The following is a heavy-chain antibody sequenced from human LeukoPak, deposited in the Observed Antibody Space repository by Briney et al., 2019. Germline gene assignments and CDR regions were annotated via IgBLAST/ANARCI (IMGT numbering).Heavy chain of an antibody. J-gene: IGHJ2*01. CDR1: GFTFSDFI. D-gene: IGHD5-24*01. CDR3: ARVRAPNWYFDL. Sequence: GGSLRLSCAASGFTFSDFIMHWVRQAPGKGLEWVANIKQDGSEKYYVDSVKGRFTISRDNAKNSLYLQMNSLRAEDTAVYYCARVRAPNWYFDLWGRGTLVTVSS. CDR2: IKQDGSEK. V-gene: IGHV3-7*01.